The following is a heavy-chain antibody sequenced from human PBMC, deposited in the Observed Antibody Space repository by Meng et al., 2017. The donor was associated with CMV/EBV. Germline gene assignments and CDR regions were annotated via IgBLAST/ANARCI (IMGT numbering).Heavy chain of an antibody. Sequence: SGYPFTSYYMHWVRQAPGQGLEWMGIINPSGGSTSYAQKFQGRVTMTRDTSTSTVYMELSSLRSEDTAVYYCASLRVEVVPAAIDYWGQGTLVTVSS. J-gene: IGHJ4*02. CDR2: INPSGGST. D-gene: IGHD2-2*01. CDR3: ASLRVEVVPAAIDY. CDR1: GYPFTSYY. V-gene: IGHV1-46*01.